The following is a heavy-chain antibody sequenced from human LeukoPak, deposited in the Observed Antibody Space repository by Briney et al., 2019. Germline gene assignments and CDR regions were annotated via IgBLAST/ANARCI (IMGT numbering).Heavy chain of an antibody. D-gene: IGHD2/OR15-2a*01. V-gene: IGHV3-30-3*01. Sequence: GGSLRLSCAASGFTFSSYAMHWVRQAPGKGLEWVAVISYDGSNKYYADSVKGRFTISRDNAKNTLYLQMNSLRAEDTAVYYCARDNMAWGQGTLVTVSS. CDR1: GFTFSSYA. CDR3: ARDNMA. J-gene: IGHJ5*02. CDR2: ISYDGSNK.